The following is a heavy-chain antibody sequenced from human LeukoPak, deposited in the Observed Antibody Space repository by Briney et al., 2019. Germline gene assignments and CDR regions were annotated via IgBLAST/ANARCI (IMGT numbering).Heavy chain of an antibody. CDR1: GFTFSSYA. V-gene: IGHV3-23*01. J-gene: IGHJ4*02. CDR2: IHANDGNT. Sequence: GGSLRLSCAASGFTFSSYAMNWVRQAPGKGLEWVSSIHANDGNTYYAESVKGRFTISRGNSKDTLYLQVNSLRAEDTAAYYCARSFRPCSSTSCYFSFDFWGQGIQVAVSS. CDR3: ARSFRPCSSTSCYFSFDF. D-gene: IGHD2-2*01.